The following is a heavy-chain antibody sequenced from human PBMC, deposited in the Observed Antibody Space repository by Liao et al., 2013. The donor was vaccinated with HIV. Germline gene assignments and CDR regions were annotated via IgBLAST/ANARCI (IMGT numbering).Heavy chain of an antibody. Sequence: QLQLQESGPGLVKPSETLSLTCTVSGGSISSSSYYWGWIRQPPGKGLEWIGSIYYSGSTYYNPSLKSRVTISVDTSKNQFSLKLSSVTAADTAVYYCARDETAAGYYYYYYMDVWGKGTTVTVSS. CDR1: GGSISSSSYY. J-gene: IGHJ6*03. CDR3: ARDETAAGYYYYYYMDV. V-gene: IGHV4-39*07. CDR2: IYYSGST. D-gene: IGHD6-13*01.